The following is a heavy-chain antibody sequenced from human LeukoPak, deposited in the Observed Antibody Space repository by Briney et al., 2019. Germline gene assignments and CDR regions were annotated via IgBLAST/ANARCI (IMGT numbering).Heavy chain of an antibody. CDR1: GFTFSSYG. J-gene: IGHJ3*02. D-gene: IGHD3-22*01. CDR3: AKVKGDYYDSSGYHAAFDI. Sequence: GGSLRLSCAASGFTFSSYGMHWVRQAPGKGLEWVAFIRYDGSNKYYADSVKGRFTISRDNSKNTLYLQMNSLRAEDTAVYYCAKVKGDYYDSSGYHAAFDIWGQGTMVTVSS. CDR2: IRYDGSNK. V-gene: IGHV3-30*02.